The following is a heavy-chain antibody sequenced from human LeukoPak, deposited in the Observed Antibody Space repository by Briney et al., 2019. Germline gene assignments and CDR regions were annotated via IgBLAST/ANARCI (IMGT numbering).Heavy chain of an antibody. J-gene: IGHJ4*02. D-gene: IGHD1-26*01. Sequence: GGSLRLPCAASGFTFTRYWMHWVRQVPGKGLDWVSRINEDGSITTHADSVRGRFTISRDNARDTLCLQMNSLRSEDTAVYYCARDLGGIAGSWGQGTLVTVSS. V-gene: IGHV3-74*01. CDR3: ARDLGGIAGS. CDR2: INEDGSIT. CDR1: GFTFTRYW.